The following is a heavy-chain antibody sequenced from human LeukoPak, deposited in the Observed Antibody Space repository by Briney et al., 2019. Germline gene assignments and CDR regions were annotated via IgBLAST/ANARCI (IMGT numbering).Heavy chain of an antibody. Sequence: SETLSLTCTVSGGSISSGSYYWSWIRQPAGKGLEWIGRIYTSGSTNYNPSLKSRVTIPVDTSKNQFSLKLSSVTAADTAVYYCARGYCSGGSCHPLDYWGQGTLVTVSS. CDR1: GGSISSGSYY. D-gene: IGHD2-15*01. V-gene: IGHV4-61*02. CDR3: ARGYCSGGSCHPLDY. CDR2: IYTSGST. J-gene: IGHJ4*02.